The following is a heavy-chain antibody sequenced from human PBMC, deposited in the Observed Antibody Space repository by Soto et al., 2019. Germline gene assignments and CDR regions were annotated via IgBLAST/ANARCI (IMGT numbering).Heavy chain of an antibody. CDR1: GLTVSGKKY. V-gene: IGHV3-53*01. D-gene: IGHD1-1*01. J-gene: IGHJ3*01. CDR3: ASWHEREHAYDV. CDR2: LYDVDGS. Sequence: DVQLVESGGGLIQPGESLRLSCAAFGLTVSGKKYVAWVRQAPGKGLEWVSALYDVDGSFYADSAKGRFTTSSDSSKTTVYLQMNGLRPDDTAVYYCASWHEREHAYDVWGQGTTVPVSS.